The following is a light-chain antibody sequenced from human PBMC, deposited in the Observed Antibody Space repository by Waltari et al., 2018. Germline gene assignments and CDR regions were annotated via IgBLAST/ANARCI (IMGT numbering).Light chain of an antibody. CDR1: SSDIGTYNY. Sequence: QSALTQPASVSGSPGQSITISCTGTSSDIGTYNYVSWYQQHPGKAPKLILYDVRQRPSGVSNRFSGSKSGNTASLAISGLQAEDEADYYCSSYTRSITYVMFGGGTKLTVL. CDR2: DVR. J-gene: IGLJ3*02. V-gene: IGLV2-14*03. CDR3: SSYTRSITYVM.